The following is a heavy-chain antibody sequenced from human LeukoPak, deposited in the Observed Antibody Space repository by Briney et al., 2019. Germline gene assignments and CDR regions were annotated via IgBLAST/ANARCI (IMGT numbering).Heavy chain of an antibody. CDR2: ISSSGSTI. Sequence: GGSLRLSCAASGFTFSSYEMNWFRQAPGKGLEWVSYISSSGSTIYYADSVKGRFTISRDNAKNSLYLQMNSLRAEDTAVYYCARGGAYSGSYFSYWGQGTLVTVSS. J-gene: IGHJ4*02. D-gene: IGHD1-26*01. V-gene: IGHV3-48*03. CDR1: GFTFSSYE. CDR3: ARGGAYSGSYFSY.